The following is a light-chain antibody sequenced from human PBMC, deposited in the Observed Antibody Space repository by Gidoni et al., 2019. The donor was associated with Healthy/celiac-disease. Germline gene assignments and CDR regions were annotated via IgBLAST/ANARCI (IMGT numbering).Light chain of an antibody. CDR3: CSYAGSYTFVV. J-gene: IGLJ2*01. CDR2: DVS. V-gene: IGLV2-11*01. CDR1: SSDVGGYHY. Sequence: QSALTQPRSVSGSPGQSVTISCTGTSSDVGGYHYVSWYQQHPGKAPKLMIYDVSKRPSGVPDRVSGSKSVNTASLTISGLQAEDEADYYCCSYAGSYTFVVFGGGTKLTVL.